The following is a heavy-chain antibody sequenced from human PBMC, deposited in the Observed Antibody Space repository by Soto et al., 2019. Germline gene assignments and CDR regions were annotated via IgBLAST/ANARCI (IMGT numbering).Heavy chain of an antibody. V-gene: IGHV3-7*01. J-gene: IGHJ5*02. CDR3: AREGYCSSTSCYARRNWFDP. Sequence: VQLVESGGGLVQPGGSLRLSCAASGFTFSSYWMSWVRQAPGKGLEWVANIKQDGSEKYYVDSVKGRFTISRDNAKNSLYLQMNSLRAEDTAVYYCAREGYCSSTSCYARRNWFDPWGQGTLVTVSS. CDR1: GFTFSSYW. CDR2: IKQDGSEK. D-gene: IGHD2-2*01.